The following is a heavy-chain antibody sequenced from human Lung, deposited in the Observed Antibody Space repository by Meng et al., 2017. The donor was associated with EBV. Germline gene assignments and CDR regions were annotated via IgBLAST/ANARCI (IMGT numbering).Heavy chain of an antibody. J-gene: IGHJ5*02. CDR1: GYTFSRYS. CDR3: ARDRGSSGWSNWFDP. V-gene: IGHV7-4-1*02. Sequence: QVQLVQSGSELKKPGASVKVSCAASGYTFSRYSMHWVRQAPGQRLEWMGWINTDTGKPTYAQGFIGRFVFSLDTSVRTAYLQISSLKAEDTAVYYCARDRGSSGWSNWFDPWGQGTLVTVSS. CDR2: INTDTGKP. D-gene: IGHD6-13*01.